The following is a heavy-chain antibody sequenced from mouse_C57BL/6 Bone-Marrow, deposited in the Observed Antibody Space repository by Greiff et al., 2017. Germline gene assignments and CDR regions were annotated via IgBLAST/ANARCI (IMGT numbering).Heavy chain of an antibody. D-gene: IGHD1-1*01. CDR2: INPYNGGT. V-gene: IGHV1-19*01. CDR1: GYTFTDYY. CDR3: ASSSPYYFDY. J-gene: IGHJ2*01. Sequence: VQLKESGPVLVKPGASVKMSCKASGYTFTDYYMNWVKQSHGKSLEWIGGINPYNGGTSYNQKFKGKATLTVDKSSSTAYMELNSLTSEDAAVYYCASSSPYYFDYWGQGTTLTVSS.